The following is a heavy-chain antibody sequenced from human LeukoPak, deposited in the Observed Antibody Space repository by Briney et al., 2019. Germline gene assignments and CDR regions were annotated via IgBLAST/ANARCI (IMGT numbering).Heavy chain of an antibody. D-gene: IGHD2/OR15-2a*01. Sequence: GGSLRLSCEASGLLFSSYGFYWVRQAPGKGLEGVSLISFDGSDKYYADSVQGRFTISRDNSKNTLYLQMNSLRAEDTAIYYCAKDVTSGAYFDCWGQGTLVTVSS. V-gene: IGHV3-30*18. CDR1: GLLFSSYG. J-gene: IGHJ4*02. CDR3: AKDVTSGAYFDC. CDR2: ISFDGSDK.